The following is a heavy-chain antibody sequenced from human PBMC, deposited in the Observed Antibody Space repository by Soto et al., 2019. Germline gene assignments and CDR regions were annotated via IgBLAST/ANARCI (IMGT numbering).Heavy chain of an antibody. D-gene: IGHD3-3*01. CDR3: ARSSTIFGFFDY. J-gene: IGHJ4*02. Sequence: PSETLSLTCAVYGGSFSGYYCSWIRQPPGKGLEWIGEINHSGSTNYNPSLKSRVTISVDTSKNQFSLKLSSVTAADTAVYYCARSSTIFGFFDYWGQGTLVTVSS. V-gene: IGHV4-34*01. CDR1: GGSFSGYY. CDR2: INHSGST.